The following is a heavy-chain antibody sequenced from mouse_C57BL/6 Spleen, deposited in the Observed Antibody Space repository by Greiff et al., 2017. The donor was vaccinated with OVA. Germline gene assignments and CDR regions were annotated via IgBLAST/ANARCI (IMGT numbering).Heavy chain of an antibody. CDR1: GFSLTSYA. Sequence: VMLVESGPGLVAPSQSLSITCTVSGFSLTSYAISWVRQPPGKGLEWLGVIWTGGGTNYNSALKSRLSISKDNSKSQVFLKMNSLQTDDTARYYCARKGNWDVDYAMDYWGQGTSVTVSS. CDR2: IWTGGGT. J-gene: IGHJ4*01. V-gene: IGHV2-9-1*01. CDR3: ARKGNWDVDYAMDY. D-gene: IGHD4-1*01.